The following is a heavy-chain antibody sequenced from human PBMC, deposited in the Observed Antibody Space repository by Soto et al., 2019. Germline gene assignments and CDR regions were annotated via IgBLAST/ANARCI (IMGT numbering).Heavy chain of an antibody. D-gene: IGHD3-10*01. J-gene: IGHJ4*02. CDR2: ISSSSSYI. CDR3: ARDPPPRGSPGY. Sequence: EVQLVESGGGLVKPGGSLRLSCAASGFTFSSYSMNWVRQAPGKELEWVSSISSSSSYIYYADSVKGRFTISRDNAKNSLYLQMTSLRAEDTAVYYCARDPPPRGSPGYWGQGTLVTVSS. CDR1: GFTFSSYS. V-gene: IGHV3-21*01.